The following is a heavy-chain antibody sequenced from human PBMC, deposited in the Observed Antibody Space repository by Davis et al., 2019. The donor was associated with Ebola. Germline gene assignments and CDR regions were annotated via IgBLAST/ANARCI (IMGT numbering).Heavy chain of an antibody. V-gene: IGHV1-18*01. CDR2: ISAYNGNT. J-gene: IGHJ3*02. CDR3: ASEEYGRDAFDI. D-gene: IGHD6-6*01. CDR1: GYTFTSYG. Sequence: ASVKVSCKASGYTFTSYGISWVRQAPGQGLEWMGWISAYNGNTNYAQKLQGRVTMTTDTSTSTAYMELRSLRSDDTAVYYCASEEYGRDAFDIWGQGTMVTVSS.